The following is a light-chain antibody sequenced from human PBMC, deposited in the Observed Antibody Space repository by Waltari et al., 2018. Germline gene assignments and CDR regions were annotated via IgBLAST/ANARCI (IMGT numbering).Light chain of an antibody. Sequence: SALTQPASVSGSPGPSITISCPGTSSDVGGYNYVSWYQQSPDKAPKLMIYAVSNRPSGLSNRFSGSKSGNTASLTISGLQAEDEADYYCSSYTSSNTYVFGTGTKVTVL. CDR1: SSDVGGYNY. CDR2: AVS. J-gene: IGLJ1*01. V-gene: IGLV2-14*01. CDR3: SSYTSSNTYV.